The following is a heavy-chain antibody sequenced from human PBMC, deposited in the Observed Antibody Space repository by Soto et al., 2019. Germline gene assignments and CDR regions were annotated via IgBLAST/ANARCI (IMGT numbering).Heavy chain of an antibody. V-gene: IGHV4-59*01. D-gene: IGHD3-3*01. CDR1: GGSISSYY. J-gene: IGHJ4*02. CDR3: ARVDPHTDYDFWSGYPYFDY. Sequence: SETLSLTCTVSGGSISSYYWSWIRQPPGKGLEWIGYIYYSGSTNYNPSLKSRVTISVDTSKNQFSLKLSSVTAADTAVYYCARVDPHTDYDFWSGYPYFDYWGQGTLVTVSS. CDR2: IYYSGST.